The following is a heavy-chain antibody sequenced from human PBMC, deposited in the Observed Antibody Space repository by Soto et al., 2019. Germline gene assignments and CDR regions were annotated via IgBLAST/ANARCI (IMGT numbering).Heavy chain of an antibody. Sequence: PSETLSLTCAFSVYSISSGYYWGWIRQPPGKGLEWIGSMYHSGSTDYNPSLKSRITISVDTSKNQFSLKLRSATAADTTVYYCVRDYSGSSFEYWGQGTLVSVSS. D-gene: IGHD1-26*01. CDR1: VYSISSGYY. J-gene: IGHJ4*02. V-gene: IGHV4-38-2*02. CDR2: MYHSGST. CDR3: VRDYSGSSFEY.